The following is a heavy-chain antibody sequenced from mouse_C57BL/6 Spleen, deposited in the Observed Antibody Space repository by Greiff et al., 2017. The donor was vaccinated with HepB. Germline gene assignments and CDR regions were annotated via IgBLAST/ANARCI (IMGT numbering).Heavy chain of an antibody. CDR2: IWSSGST. V-gene: IGHV2-4*01. CDR1: GFSLTSYG. J-gene: IGHJ1*03. D-gene: IGHD2-1*01. Sequence: VQLQQSGPGLVQPSQSLSITCTVSGFSLTSYGVHWVRQPPGKGLEWLGVIWSSGSTDYNAACISRRSISKDNSKSQVFFKMNSLQADDTAIYYCAKKGGNYGYWYFDVWGTGTTVTVSS. CDR3: AKKGGNYGYWYFDV.